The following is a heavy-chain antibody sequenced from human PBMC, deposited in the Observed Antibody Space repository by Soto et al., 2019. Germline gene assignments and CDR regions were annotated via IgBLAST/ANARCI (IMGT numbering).Heavy chain of an antibody. CDR2: INPATGAA. Sequence: QLHLVQSGAVVKKPGASVTVSCSASGYPVTAYYMHWVRQAPGRGLEWMGGINPATGAAKYTQTFQDRVTVARDPATSSVVTEPSGRAIAATAVFYDAGGGGVGVAGSAAFDMWGQGTLVTVSS. D-gene: IGHD3-3*01. V-gene: IGHV1-2*02. CDR1: GYPVTAYY. J-gene: IGHJ3*02. CDR3: AGGGGVGVAGSAAFDM.